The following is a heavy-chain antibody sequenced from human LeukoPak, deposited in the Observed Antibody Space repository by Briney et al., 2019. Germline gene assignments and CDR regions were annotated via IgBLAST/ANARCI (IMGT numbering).Heavy chain of an antibody. J-gene: IGHJ4*02. Sequence: PGGSLRLSCAASGFTFSRYGMSWVRQAPGKGLEWVSAISGSGGSTYYADSVKGRFTISRDNSKNTLYLQMNSLRAEDTAVYYCARDGGSPYYFDYWGQGTLVTVSS. CDR2: ISGSGGST. V-gene: IGHV3-23*01. D-gene: IGHD2-15*01. CDR1: GFTFSRYG. CDR3: ARDGGSPYYFDY.